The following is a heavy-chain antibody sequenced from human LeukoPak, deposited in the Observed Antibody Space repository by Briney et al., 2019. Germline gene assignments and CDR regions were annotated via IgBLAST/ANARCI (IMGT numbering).Heavy chain of an antibody. CDR3: ARLKYYYDSSGYRAEYFQH. V-gene: IGHV4-39*07. CDR2: IYYSGST. D-gene: IGHD3-22*01. CDR1: GGPISSSSYY. J-gene: IGHJ1*01. Sequence: SETLSLTCTVSGGPISSSSYYWGWIRQPPGKGLEWIGSIYYSGSTYYNPSLKSRVTISVYTSKNQFSLKLSSVTAADTAVYYCARLKYYYDSSGYRAEYFQHWGQGTLVTVSS.